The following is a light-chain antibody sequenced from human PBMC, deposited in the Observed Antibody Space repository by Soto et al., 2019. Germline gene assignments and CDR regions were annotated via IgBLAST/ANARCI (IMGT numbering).Light chain of an antibody. CDR3: ISYRSGSTLV. CDR1: SSDVGGYNY. V-gene: IGLV2-14*01. J-gene: IGLJ3*02. Sequence: QSALTQPASVSGSPGQSISISCTGTSSDVGGYNYVSWYQQHPGKAPKLIFYEVTNRPPGVSNRFSGSKSGNTASLTISGLQAEDEADYYCISYRSGSTLVFGGGTKLTVL. CDR2: EVT.